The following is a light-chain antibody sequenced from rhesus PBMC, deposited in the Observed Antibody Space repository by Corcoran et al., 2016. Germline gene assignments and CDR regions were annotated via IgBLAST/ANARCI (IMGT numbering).Light chain of an antibody. V-gene: IGKV1-28*02. J-gene: IGKJ1*01. Sequence: DIQMTQSPSSLSASVGDTVTITCRASQGISSYLNWFQQKPGKAPKLLIYAATTFQSGVPSRFSGSGSGTDFTLTISSLKPEDFATYYCQQYKSYPWTFGQGTKVEIK. CDR1: QGISSY. CDR2: AAT. CDR3: QQYKSYPWT.